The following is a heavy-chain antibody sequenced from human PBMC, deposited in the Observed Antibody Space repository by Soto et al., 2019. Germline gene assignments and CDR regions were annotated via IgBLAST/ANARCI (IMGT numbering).Heavy chain of an antibody. D-gene: IGHD2-2*02. J-gene: IGHJ4*02. Sequence: EVQLVESGGGLVKPGGSLRLSCVGSGFIFRNHGMNWVRQAPGKGLEWVSSISSSSNYVHYVDSVKGRFTISRDNDENSLFLQMNSLRAEDTAVYFCARVGGLYDPLDYWGQGTLVTVSS. CDR1: GFIFRNHG. CDR3: ARVGGLYDPLDY. V-gene: IGHV3-21*02. CDR2: ISSSSNYV.